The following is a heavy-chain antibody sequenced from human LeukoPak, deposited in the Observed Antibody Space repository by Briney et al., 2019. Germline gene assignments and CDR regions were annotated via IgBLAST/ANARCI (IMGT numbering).Heavy chain of an antibody. Sequence: PGWSLRLSCAASGLTFSSYSMNWFRQAPRKGLQRVSYISSSSGTIYYADSVKGRFIISRDNARTSLYLQMNSLRDEDTAVYSCARDGPRATPMAFDYWGQGTLVIVS. CDR2: ISSSSGTI. J-gene: IGHJ4*02. V-gene: IGHV3-48*02. CDR1: GLTFSSYS. D-gene: IGHD5-18*01. CDR3: ARDGPRATPMAFDY.